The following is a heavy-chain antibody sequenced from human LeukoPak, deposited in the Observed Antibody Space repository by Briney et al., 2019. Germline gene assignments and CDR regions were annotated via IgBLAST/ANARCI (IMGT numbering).Heavy chain of an antibody. V-gene: IGHV4-34*01. CDR2: VNHSGST. CDR1: GGSFSGYY. Sequence: SETLSLTCAVYGGSFSGYYWSWIRQPPGKGLEWIGEVNHSGSTNYNPSLKSRVTISVDTSRNQFSLKLSSVTAADTAVYYCARGLGRDWGQGTLVTVSS. CDR3: ARGLGRD. J-gene: IGHJ4*02.